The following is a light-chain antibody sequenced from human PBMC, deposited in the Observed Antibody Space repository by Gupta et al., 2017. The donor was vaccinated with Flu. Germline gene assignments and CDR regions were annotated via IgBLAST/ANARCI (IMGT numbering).Light chain of an antibody. J-gene: IGKJ3*01. V-gene: IGKV1-39*01. CDR1: QRISSH. CDR2: AAS. Sequence: DIQMTQSPSSLSASVGDSVTITCRASQRISSHLNWYQQKPGKAPKLLIYAASRVQSGVPSRFSGSGSGTDFTLTIRRLQPEDFATYYCQQSDTAPITFGPGTXVDIE. CDR3: QQSDTAPIT.